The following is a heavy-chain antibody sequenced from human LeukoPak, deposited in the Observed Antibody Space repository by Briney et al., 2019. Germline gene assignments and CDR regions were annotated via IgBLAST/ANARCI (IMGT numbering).Heavy chain of an antibody. CDR2: ITYDGYYK. Sequence: GTSLRLSCAASGFTFTSYGMHWVRQAPGKGLEWVALITYDGYYKYYSDSVKGRFTISSDTPKNTLYLQMNSLRVEDTAVYYCARADSSWANDCWGQGTLVTVSS. D-gene: IGHD6-13*01. J-gene: IGHJ4*02. V-gene: IGHV3-30*03. CDR1: GFTFTSYG. CDR3: ARADSSWANDC.